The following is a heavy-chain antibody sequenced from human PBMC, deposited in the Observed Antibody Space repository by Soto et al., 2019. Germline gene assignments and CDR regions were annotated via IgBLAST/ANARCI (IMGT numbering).Heavy chain of an antibody. D-gene: IGHD3-10*01. Sequence: QVQLVQSGAEVKKPGPSVKVSCKASGGIFSTYAISWLRQAPGQGLEWMGGIIPLFGTPNYAQRIQGRVNITADESTSTAYMELRRMRSEDTAVYYCARDRDDYGSGNYYNRIDFWGQGTLVTVSS. J-gene: IGHJ4*02. CDR2: IIPLFGTP. CDR1: GGIFSTYA. CDR3: ARDRDDYGSGNYYNRIDF. V-gene: IGHV1-69*01.